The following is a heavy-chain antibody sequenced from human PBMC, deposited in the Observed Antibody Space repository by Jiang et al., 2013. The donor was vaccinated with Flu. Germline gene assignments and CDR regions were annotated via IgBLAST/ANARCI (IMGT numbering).Heavy chain of an antibody. Sequence: YWGWIRQPSGKGLEWIGSIYYSGSTYYNPSLKSRVTISVDTSKNQFSLKLTSVTAADTAVYYCARQGIAAAGRTFDYWGQGTLVTVSS. V-gene: IGHV4-39*01. D-gene: IGHD6-13*01. J-gene: IGHJ4*02. CDR2: IYYSGST. CDR1: Y. CDR3: ARQGIAAAGRTFDY.